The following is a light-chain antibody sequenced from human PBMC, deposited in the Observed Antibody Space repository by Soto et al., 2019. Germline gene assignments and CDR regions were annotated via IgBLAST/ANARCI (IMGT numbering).Light chain of an antibody. Sequence: DIQMTQSPSNLSASVGDRVTITCRASQSITNWLAWYQQRPGKAPELLIYAASSLHSGVPSRFSGSGSGTEFSLTISSLQPGDFATYYCQHFNNYPWTFGQGTKV. V-gene: IGKV1-5*01. CDR1: QSITNW. CDR2: AAS. CDR3: QHFNNYPWT. J-gene: IGKJ1*01.